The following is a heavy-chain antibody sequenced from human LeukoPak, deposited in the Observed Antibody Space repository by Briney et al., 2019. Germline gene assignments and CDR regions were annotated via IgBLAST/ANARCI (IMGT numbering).Heavy chain of an antibody. J-gene: IGHJ4*02. V-gene: IGHV5-51*01. Sequence: GESLKISCKGSGYSFTSYWIGWVRQMPGKGLEWMGIIYPGDPDTRFSPSFQGQVTISADQSVSTAYLQWSSLKASDTAMYYCARSTRLGILGGGFDYWGQGTLVTVSS. CDR1: GYSFTSYW. D-gene: IGHD7-27*01. CDR2: IYPGDPDT. CDR3: ARSTRLGILGGGFDY.